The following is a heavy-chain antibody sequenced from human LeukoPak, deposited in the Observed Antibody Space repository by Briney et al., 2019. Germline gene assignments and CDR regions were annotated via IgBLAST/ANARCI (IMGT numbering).Heavy chain of an antibody. V-gene: IGHV3-33*08. CDR1: GFTFSSYS. CDR2: IWYDGSNK. J-gene: IGHJ4*02. D-gene: IGHD3-10*01. CDR3: AGSYYNVFDY. Sequence: GGSLRLSCAASGFTFSSYSMNWVRQAPGKGLEWVALIWYDGSNKYYADSVRGRFTISRDNSKNTPYLQMNSLRAEDTAVYYCAGSYYNVFDYWGQGTLVTVSS.